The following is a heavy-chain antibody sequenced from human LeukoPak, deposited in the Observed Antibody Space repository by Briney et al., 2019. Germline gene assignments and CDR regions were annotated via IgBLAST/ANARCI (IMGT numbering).Heavy chain of an antibody. CDR1: GGTFSSYA. V-gene: IGHV1-69*04. D-gene: IGHD6-6*01. Sequence: SVKVSCKASGGTFSSYAISWVRQAPGQGPEWMGRIIPILGIANYAQKFQGRVTITADKSTSTAYMELSSLRSEDTAVYYCAPAARHRVEDYWGQGTLVTVSS. J-gene: IGHJ4*02. CDR3: APAARHRVEDY. CDR2: IIPILGIA.